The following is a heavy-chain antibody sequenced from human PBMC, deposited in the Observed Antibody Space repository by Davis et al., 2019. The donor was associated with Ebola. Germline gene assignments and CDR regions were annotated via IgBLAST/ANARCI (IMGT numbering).Heavy chain of an antibody. J-gene: IGHJ6*02. CDR3: ARDIAVASALYYYGMDV. CDR1: GFTFSSYA. Sequence: GGSLRLSCAASGFTFSSYAMHWVRQAPGKGLEWVAVISYDGSNKYYADSVKGRFTISRDNSKNTLYLQMNSLRAEDTAVYYCARDIAVASALYYYGMDVWGQGTTVTVSS. D-gene: IGHD6-19*01. CDR2: ISYDGSNK. V-gene: IGHV3-30-3*01.